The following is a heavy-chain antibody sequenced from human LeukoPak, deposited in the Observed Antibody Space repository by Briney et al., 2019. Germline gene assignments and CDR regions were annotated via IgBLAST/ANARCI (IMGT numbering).Heavy chain of an antibody. CDR1: GFTFSRYA. D-gene: IGHD6-13*01. J-gene: IGHJ4*02. Sequence: GGSLRLSCAASGFTFSRYAMYWVRQAPGKGLEWVSGTSGSGGSTYYADSVKGRFTVSRDNSKNTLYLQMNSLRAEDTAVYYCAKYKSSSSWYDGEFDYWGQGTLVTVSS. V-gene: IGHV3-23*01. CDR3: AKYKSSSSWYDGEFDY. CDR2: TSGSGGST.